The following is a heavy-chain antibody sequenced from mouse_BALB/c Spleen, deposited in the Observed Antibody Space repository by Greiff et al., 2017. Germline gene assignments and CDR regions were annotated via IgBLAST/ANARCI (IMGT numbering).Heavy chain of an antibody. CDR1: GYSITSDYA. CDR3: ARGWLLHAMDY. CDR2: ISYSGST. V-gene: IGHV3-2*02. D-gene: IGHD2-3*01. Sequence: EVQRVESGPGLVKPSQSLSLTCTVTGYSITSDYAWNWIRQFPGNKLEWMGYISYSGSTSYNPSLKSRISITRDTSKNQFFLQLNSVTTEDTATYYCARGWLLHAMDYWGQGTSVTVSS. J-gene: IGHJ4*01.